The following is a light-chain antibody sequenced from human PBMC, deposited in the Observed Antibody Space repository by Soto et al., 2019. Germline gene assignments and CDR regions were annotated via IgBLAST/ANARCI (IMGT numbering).Light chain of an antibody. J-gene: IGLJ7*01. Sequence: QSALTQPASVSGSPGQSITISCTGTSSDVGGYNYVSWYQQHPGKAPKLMIYEVSKRPSGVPDRFSGSKSGNTAPLTVSGLQAEDEADYYCNSYAGSNNWVFGGGTQLTVL. CDR1: SSDVGGYNY. CDR2: EVS. CDR3: NSYAGSNNWV. V-gene: IGLV2-8*01.